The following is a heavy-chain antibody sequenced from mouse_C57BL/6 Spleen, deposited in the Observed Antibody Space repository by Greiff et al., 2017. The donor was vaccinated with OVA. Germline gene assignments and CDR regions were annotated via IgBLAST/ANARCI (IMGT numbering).Heavy chain of an antibody. D-gene: IGHD1-1*01. CDR1: GFTFSDYG. CDR2: ISSGSSTI. Sequence: DVKLVESGGGLVKPGGSLKLSCAASGFTFSDYGMHWVRQAPEKGLEWVAYISSGSSTIYYADTVKGRFTISRDNAKNTLFLQMTSLRSEDTAMYYCARGGDYYGSSAWFAYWGQGTLVTVSA. V-gene: IGHV5-17*01. CDR3: ARGGDYYGSSAWFAY. J-gene: IGHJ3*01.